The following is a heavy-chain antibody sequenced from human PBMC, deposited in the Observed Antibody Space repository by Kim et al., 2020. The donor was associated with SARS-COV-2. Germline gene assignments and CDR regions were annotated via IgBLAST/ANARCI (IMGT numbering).Heavy chain of an antibody. CDR1: GGSISTYY. CDR3: ARGGVNQWLGL. V-gene: IGHV4-59*13. CDR2: ISYSGST. J-gene: IGHJ2*01. Sequence: SETLSLTCTVSGGSISTYYWNWIRQSPQKGLEWIGFISYSGSTNYNPSLKSRVAISVDSSKNQFSLNLISVTAADTAVYYCARGGVNQWLGLWCRGTLVT. D-gene: IGHD6-19*01.